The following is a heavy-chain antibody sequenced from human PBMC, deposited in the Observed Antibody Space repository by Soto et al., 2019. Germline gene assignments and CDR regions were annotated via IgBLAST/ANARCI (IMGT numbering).Heavy chain of an antibody. Sequence: GGSLRLSCAASGFTFSSYSMNWVRQAPGKGLEWVSYISSSSSTIYYADSVKGRFTISRDNAKNSLYLQMNSLRDEDTAVYYCARERSMVRGVRPFDYWGQGTLVTVSS. J-gene: IGHJ4*02. V-gene: IGHV3-48*02. CDR2: ISSSSSTI. CDR1: GFTFSSYS. D-gene: IGHD3-10*01. CDR3: ARERSMVRGVRPFDY.